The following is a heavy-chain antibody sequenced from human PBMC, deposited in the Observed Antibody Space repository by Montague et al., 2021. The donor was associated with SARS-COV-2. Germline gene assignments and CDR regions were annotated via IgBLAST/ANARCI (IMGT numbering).Heavy chain of an antibody. J-gene: IGHJ4*02. Sequence: SETLSLTCAVSGGSISSSNWWSWVRQPPGKGLEWIGEIYHSGNTNYNPSLQSRFTISVDKSKNQFSLRLSSVTAADTAVYYCARSSILGDHRFWGQGTLVTVSS. D-gene: IGHD3-16*01. CDR2: IYHSGNT. CDR3: ARSSILGDHRF. CDR1: GGSISSSNW. V-gene: IGHV4-4*02.